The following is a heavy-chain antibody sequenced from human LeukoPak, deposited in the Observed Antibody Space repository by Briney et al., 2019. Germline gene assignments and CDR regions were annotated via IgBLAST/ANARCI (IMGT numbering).Heavy chain of an antibody. V-gene: IGHV3-23*01. D-gene: IGHD6-13*01. CDR2: ISGSGGST. Sequence: GGTLRLSCAASGITFSSYGMSWVRQAPGKGLEWVSTISGSGGSTYYADSVKGRFTISRDNSKNTLYLQMNSLRAEDTAVYYCAREGRAYRYSSSWYPTPSWFDPWGQGTLVTVS. J-gene: IGHJ5*02. CDR3: AREGRAYRYSSSWYPTPSWFDP. CDR1: GITFSSYG.